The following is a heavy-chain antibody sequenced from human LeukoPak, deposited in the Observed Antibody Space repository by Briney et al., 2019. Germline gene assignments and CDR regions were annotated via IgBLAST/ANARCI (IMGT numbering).Heavy chain of an antibody. V-gene: IGHV1-2*02. J-gene: IGHJ4*02. Sequence: ASVKVSCKASGYSFTGYYMHWVRQAPGQGLEWMGWINPNSGGTNYAQKFQGRVTMTRDTSISTAYMELSRLRSDDTAVYYCARIAASGYSSSWYPNFDYWGQGTLVTVSS. CDR1: GYSFTGYY. CDR2: INPNSGGT. CDR3: ARIAASGYSSSWYPNFDY. D-gene: IGHD6-13*01.